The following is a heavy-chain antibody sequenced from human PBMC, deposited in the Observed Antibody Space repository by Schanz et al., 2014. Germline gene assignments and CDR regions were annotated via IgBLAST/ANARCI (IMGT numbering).Heavy chain of an antibody. V-gene: IGHV1-8*01. CDR3: TKGRTFGR. CDR1: GYTFTSYD. J-gene: IGHJ4*02. D-gene: IGHD3-16*01. CDR2: MNSKTGNT. Sequence: QVQLLQSGSEVKKPGASVKVSCKASGYTFTSYDINWVRQATGQGLEWMGWMNSKTGNTGYAQRFQGRVTMTRNTSITTACLELSSLRSGDTAGYYCTKGRTFGRWGQGTLVTVSS.